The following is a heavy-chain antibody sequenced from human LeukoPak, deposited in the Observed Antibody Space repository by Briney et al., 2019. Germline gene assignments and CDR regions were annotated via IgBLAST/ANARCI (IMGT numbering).Heavy chain of an antibody. CDR2: IYYSGST. J-gene: IGHJ6*03. CDR1: GGSISSSTFY. Sequence: SETLSLTCTVSGGSISSSTFYWGWIRQPPGRGLEWIGSIYYSGSTYYNPSLKSRVTISVDTSKNQFSLKLSSVTAADTAVYYCARNMGDYYGSGSNYYYYMDVWGKGTTVTISS. CDR3: ARNMGDYYGSGSNYYYYMDV. V-gene: IGHV4-39*01. D-gene: IGHD3-10*01.